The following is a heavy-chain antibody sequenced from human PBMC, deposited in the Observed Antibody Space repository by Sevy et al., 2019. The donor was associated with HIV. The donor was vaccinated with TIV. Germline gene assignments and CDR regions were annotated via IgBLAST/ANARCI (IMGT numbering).Heavy chain of an antibody. Sequence: GGSLRLSCVASGFTFSSYGMSWVRQAPGEGLECVSDISGSGGSTYYADSVRGRFTISRYNSKNTLYLQMNSLRADETAVYYCAKETIRGTYNWFDPWGEGTLVTVS. V-gene: IGHV3-23*01. J-gene: IGHJ5*02. CDR2: ISGSGGST. CDR1: GFTFSSYG. CDR3: AKETIRGTYNWFDP. D-gene: IGHD3-10*01.